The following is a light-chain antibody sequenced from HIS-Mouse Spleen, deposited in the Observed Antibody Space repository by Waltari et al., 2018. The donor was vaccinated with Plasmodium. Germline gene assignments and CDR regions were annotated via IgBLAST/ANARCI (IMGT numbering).Light chain of an antibody. CDR1: QGSSSA. CDR2: DAS. Sequence: AIQLTPSPSSLSASVGDRVTLTCRASQGSSSALAWYQQKPGTAPKPLIYDASSLESGGPSRFSGSGSGTDFTLTISSLQPEDFATYYCQQFNSYPITFGQGTRLEIK. J-gene: IGKJ5*01. CDR3: QQFNSYPIT. V-gene: IGKV1-13*02.